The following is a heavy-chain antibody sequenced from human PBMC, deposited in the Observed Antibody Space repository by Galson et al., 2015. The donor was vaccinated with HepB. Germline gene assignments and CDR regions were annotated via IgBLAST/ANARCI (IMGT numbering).Heavy chain of an antibody. CDR1: GYTFTNYG. D-gene: IGHD2-8*02. V-gene: IGHV1-18*01. J-gene: IGHJ4*02. Sequence: SVKVSCKASGYTFTNYGISWVRQAPGQGLEWMGWISAYNGNTNYAQKLQGRVTMTTDTSTSTAYMELRSLRSDDTAMFYCAIGRSYSINWWVYWGQGTLVTVSS. CDR2: ISAYNGNT. CDR3: AIGRSYSINWWVY.